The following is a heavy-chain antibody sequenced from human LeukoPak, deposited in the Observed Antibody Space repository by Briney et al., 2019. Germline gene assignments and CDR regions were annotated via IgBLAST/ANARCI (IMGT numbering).Heavy chain of an antibody. CDR2: IYSGGSI. J-gene: IGHJ4*02. D-gene: IGHD1-26*01. CDR3: ARSGATVFFDY. V-gene: IGHV3-53*01. CDR1: GFTVSSNY. Sequence: GGSLRLSCAASGFTVSSNYMSWVRQAPGKGLEWVSVIYSGGSIYYADSVKGRFTISRDNSKNTLYLQMNSLRAEDTAVYYCARSGATVFFDYWGQGTLVTVSS.